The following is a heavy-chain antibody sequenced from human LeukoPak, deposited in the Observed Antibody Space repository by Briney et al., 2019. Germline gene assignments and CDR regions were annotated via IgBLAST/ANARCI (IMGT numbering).Heavy chain of an antibody. J-gene: IGHJ4*02. V-gene: IGHV4-39*02. Sequence: SETLSLTCTVSGDSISRSTYYWAWIRQPPGKGLEWTGSVYYGRSPYFNPSLESRATISVDTSKNHFSLKMSSVTAADTAVYYCARSSGTGTFSYWGQGTLVTVSS. CDR2: VYYGRSP. CDR1: GDSISRSTYY. CDR3: ARSSGTGTFSY. D-gene: IGHD6-25*01.